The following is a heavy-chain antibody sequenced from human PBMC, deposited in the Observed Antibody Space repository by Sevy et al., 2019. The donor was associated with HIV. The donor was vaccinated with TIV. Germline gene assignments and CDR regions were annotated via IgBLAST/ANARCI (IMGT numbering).Heavy chain of an antibody. CDR1: GFTFSSYE. CDR2: ITSGGTNS. CDR3: ERSGGAYDTGFDP. V-gene: IGHV3-48*03. J-gene: IGHJ5*02. D-gene: IGHD3-22*01. Sequence: GGSLRLSCAASGFTFSSYEMNWVRQAPGKGLEWVSYITSGGTNSYYGDSVKGRFTISRDNAKNSLYLQMNSLRVEDTAIYYCERSGGAYDTGFDPWGQGALVTVSS.